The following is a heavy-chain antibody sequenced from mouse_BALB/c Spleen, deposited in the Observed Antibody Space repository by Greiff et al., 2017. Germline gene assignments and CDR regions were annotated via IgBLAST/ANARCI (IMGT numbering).Heavy chain of an antibody. CDR2: IYPGSGST. D-gene: IGHD1-1*01. CDR3: TRGSSYYYYAMDD. Sequence: LQQPGSELVRPGASVKLSCKASGYTFTSYWMHWVKQRPGQGLEWIGNIYPGSGSTNYDEKFKSKATLTVDTSSSTAYMQLSSLTSEDSAVYYCTRGSSYYYYAMDDWGQGTSVTVSS. J-gene: IGHJ4*01. V-gene: IGHV1S22*01. CDR1: GYTFTSYW.